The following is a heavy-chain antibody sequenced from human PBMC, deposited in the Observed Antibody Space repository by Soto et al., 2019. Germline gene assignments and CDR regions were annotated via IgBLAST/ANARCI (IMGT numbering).Heavy chain of an antibody. CDR1: GFTFNDSS. CDR2: ISSSGTYI. Sequence: PGGSLRLSCEASGFTFNDSSMDWVRKAPEKGLEWVSSISSSGTYIYYADSVKGRFAISRDNANNVMYLQMDTLRAEDTAVYYCVRAGNVFDVHYYGMDLWGQGTTVTVSS. J-gene: IGHJ6*02. V-gene: IGHV3-21*01. D-gene: IGHD3-10*01. CDR3: VRAGNVFDVHYYGMDL.